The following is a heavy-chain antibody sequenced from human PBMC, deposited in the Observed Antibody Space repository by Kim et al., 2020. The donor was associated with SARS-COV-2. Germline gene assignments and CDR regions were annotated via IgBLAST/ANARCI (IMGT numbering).Heavy chain of an antibody. CDR2: ISYDGSNK. CDR3: ASPPIFGVVKDI. J-gene: IGHJ3*02. CDR1: GFTFSSYA. V-gene: IGHV3-30-3*01. Sequence: GGSLRLSCAASGFTFSSYAMHWVRQAPGKGLEWVAVISYDGSNKYYADSVKGRFTISRDNSKNTLYLQMNSLRAEDTAVYYCASPPIFGVVKDIWGQGTMVTVSS. D-gene: IGHD3-3*01.